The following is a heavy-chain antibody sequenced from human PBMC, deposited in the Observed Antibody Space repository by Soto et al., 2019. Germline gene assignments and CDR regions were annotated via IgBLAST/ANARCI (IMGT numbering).Heavy chain of an antibody. V-gene: IGHV4-34*01. CDR1: GGSFSGYY. D-gene: IGHD3-16*02. Sequence: PSETLSLTCAVYGGSFSGYYWSWIRQPPGKGLEWSGEITHSGSTNYNPSLKSRVTISVDTSKNQFSLKLSSVTAADTAVYYCARRGYDYVWGSYRPYYFDYWGQGTLVTVSS. CDR2: ITHSGST. J-gene: IGHJ4*02. CDR3: ARRGYDYVWGSYRPYYFDY.